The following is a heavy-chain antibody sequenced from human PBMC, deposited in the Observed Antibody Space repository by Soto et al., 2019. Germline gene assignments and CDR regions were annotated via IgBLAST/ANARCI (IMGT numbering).Heavy chain of an antibody. CDR3: ARDHRLSWQANVYDFWSGYNNWFDP. CDR2: ISAYNGNT. Sequence: GASVKVSCKASGYTFTSYGISWVRQAPGQGLEWMGWISAYNGNTNYAQKLQGRVTMTTDTSTSTAYMELRSLRSDDTAVYYCARDHRLSWQANVYDFWSGYNNWFDPWGQGTLVTVSS. V-gene: IGHV1-18*01. CDR1: GYTFTSYG. J-gene: IGHJ5*02. D-gene: IGHD3-3*01.